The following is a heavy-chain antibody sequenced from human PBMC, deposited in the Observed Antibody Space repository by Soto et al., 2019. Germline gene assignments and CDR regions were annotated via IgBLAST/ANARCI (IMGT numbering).Heavy chain of an antibody. CDR2: IYYSGST. CDR1: GDSISSSTYY. CDR3: ARQNHGHIYASDFDY. D-gene: IGHD5-18*01. Sequence: SETLSLTCTVSGDSISSSTYYWGWIRQPPGKGLEWIGSIYYSGSTYHNPSLKSRVTIPVDTSKNQFSLKLSSVTDADTAVYYCARQNHGHIYASDFDYWGQGTLVTVSS. V-gene: IGHV4-39*01. J-gene: IGHJ4*02.